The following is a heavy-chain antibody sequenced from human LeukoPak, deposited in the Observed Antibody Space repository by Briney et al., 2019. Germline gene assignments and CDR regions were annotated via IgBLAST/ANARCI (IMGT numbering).Heavy chain of an antibody. CDR2: ISGSGGRR. V-gene: IGHV3-23*01. CDR1: GFTFSSYA. CDR3: AKALYYYDSSGYYSTFDY. Sequence: GGSLRLSCAASGFTFSSYAMSWVRQAPGKGLEWVPAISGSGGRRHSADSVKGRSTISRDNSKNTLYLQMNSLRAEDTAVYYCAKALYYYDSSGYYSTFDYWGQGTLVTVSS. D-gene: IGHD3-22*01. J-gene: IGHJ4*02.